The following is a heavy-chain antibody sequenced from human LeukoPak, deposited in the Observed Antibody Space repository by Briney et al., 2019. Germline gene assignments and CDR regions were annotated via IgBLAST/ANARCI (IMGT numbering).Heavy chain of an antibody. Sequence: VASVKVSCKASGGTFSSYAISWVRQAPGQGLEWMGGIIPIFGTAKYAQKFQGRVTITADESTSTAYMELSSLRSEDTAVYYCASNAGFLGYCSSSSCYFDYWGQGTLVTVPS. D-gene: IGHD2-2*01. J-gene: IGHJ4*02. V-gene: IGHV1-69*13. CDR1: GGTFSSYA. CDR3: ASNAGFLGYCSSSSCYFDY. CDR2: IIPIFGTA.